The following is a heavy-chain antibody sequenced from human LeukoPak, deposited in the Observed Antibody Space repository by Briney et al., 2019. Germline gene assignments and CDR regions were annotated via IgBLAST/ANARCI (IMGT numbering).Heavy chain of an antibody. CDR3: ARQSISGSSLSYFDY. CDR2: IYYSGST. J-gene: IGHJ4*02. D-gene: IGHD3-22*01. Sequence: SDTLSLTCTVSGGSISSYYWSWIRQPPGKGLEWIGYIYYSGSTNYNPSLKSRVTISVDTSKNQFSLKLSSVTAADTAVYYCARQSISGSSLSYFDYWGQGTLVNVSS. CDR1: GGSISSYY. V-gene: IGHV4-59*07.